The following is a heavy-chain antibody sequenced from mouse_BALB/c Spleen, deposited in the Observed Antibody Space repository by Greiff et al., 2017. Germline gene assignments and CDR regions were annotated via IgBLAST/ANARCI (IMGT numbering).Heavy chain of an antibody. J-gene: IGHJ2*01. CDR3: ARDDGYYLDY. V-gene: IGHV7-3*02. Sequence: EVKLMESGGGLVQPGGSLRLSCATSGFSFTDYYMSWVRQPPGKALEWLGFIRNKANGYTTEYSASVKGRFTISRDNSQSILYLQMNTLRAEDSATYYCARDDGYYLDYWGQGTTLTVSS. CDR2: IRNKANGYTT. CDR1: GFSFTDYY. D-gene: IGHD2-3*01.